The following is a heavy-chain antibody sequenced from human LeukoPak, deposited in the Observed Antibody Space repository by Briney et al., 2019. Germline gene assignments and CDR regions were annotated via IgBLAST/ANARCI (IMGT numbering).Heavy chain of an antibody. D-gene: IGHD3-22*01. CDR3: TSGIITMIP. J-gene: IGHJ5*02. CDR2: IRSKAYGGTT. Sequence: TGGSLRLSCTASGFTFGDYAMSWGRQAPGKGGERVGFIRSKAYGGTTEYAACVKGKFTISRDDSNSIAYLQMNSLKTEDTAVYYCTSGIITMIPWGQGTLVTVSS. CDR1: GFTFGDYA. V-gene: IGHV3-49*04.